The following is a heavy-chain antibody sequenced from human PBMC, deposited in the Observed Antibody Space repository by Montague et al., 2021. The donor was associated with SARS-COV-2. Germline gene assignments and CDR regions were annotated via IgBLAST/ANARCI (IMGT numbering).Heavy chain of an antibody. Sequence: SETLSLTCTVSGGSISSGGYYWDWIRQPPGMGLEWIGTIYYSGSTDYNPSLKSRVTMSVDTSRNQFSLKVSSVTAADTAVYYCATTGGPTTVAGPFDYWGQGTPVTVSS. D-gene: IGHD6-19*01. CDR2: IYYSGST. V-gene: IGHV4-39*01. CDR3: ATTGGPTTVAGPFDY. CDR1: GGSISSGGYY. J-gene: IGHJ4*02.